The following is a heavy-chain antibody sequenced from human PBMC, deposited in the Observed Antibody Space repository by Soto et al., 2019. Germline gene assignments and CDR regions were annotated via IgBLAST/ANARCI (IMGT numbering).Heavy chain of an antibody. D-gene: IGHD3-10*01. Sequence: PSETLSLTCTVSGGSISKSNYFWGWIRQAPGKGLEWIASILYSGTTSYNSSLKSRVAISVDTSKNQFSLKLSSVTAADTAVYYCARGTRVLLYYYYYGMDVWGQGTTVTVSS. CDR1: GGSISKSNYF. CDR3: ARGTRVLLYYYYYGMDV. J-gene: IGHJ6*02. V-gene: IGHV4-39*01. CDR2: ILYSGTT.